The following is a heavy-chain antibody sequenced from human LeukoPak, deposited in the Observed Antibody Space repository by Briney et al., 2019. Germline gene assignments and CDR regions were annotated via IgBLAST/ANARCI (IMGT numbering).Heavy chain of an antibody. Sequence: TGGSLRLSCAASGFTFSSYGMHWVRQAPGKGLEWVALIRYDGSNKYYADSVKGRFTISRDNSKNTLYLQMNSLRAEDTAVYYCAKDADTIVVVSPAIGPHFDYWGQGTLVTVSS. CDR2: IRYDGSNK. D-gene: IGHD2-2*02. CDR3: AKDADTIVVVSPAIGPHFDY. J-gene: IGHJ4*02. V-gene: IGHV3-30*02. CDR1: GFTFSSYG.